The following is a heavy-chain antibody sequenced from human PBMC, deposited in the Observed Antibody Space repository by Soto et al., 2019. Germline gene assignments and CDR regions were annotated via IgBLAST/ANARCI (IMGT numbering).Heavy chain of an antibody. J-gene: IGHJ4*02. V-gene: IGHV3-23*01. CDR1: GFTFNSYA. D-gene: IGHD3-10*01. Sequence: PGGSLRLSCAASGFTFNSYAMSWVRQAPGKGLEWVSTISRSGGSTYYADSVKGPFTISRDNSKNTLYLQVTSLRAEDAAVYYCAKDLVHGNYFDYWGQGTQVTVSS. CDR3: AKDLVHGNYFDY. CDR2: ISRSGGST.